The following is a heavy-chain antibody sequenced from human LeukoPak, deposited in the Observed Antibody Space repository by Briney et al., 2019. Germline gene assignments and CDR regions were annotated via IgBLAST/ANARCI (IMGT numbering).Heavy chain of an antibody. CDR1: GGSFSGYY. Sequence: SSETLSLTCAVYGGSFSGYYWSWIRQPPGKGLEWIGEINHSGSTNYNPSLKSRVTISVDTSKNQFSLKLSSVTAADTAVYYCARGLRLVRGAHNGMDVWGKGTTVTVSS. V-gene: IGHV4-34*01. CDR2: INHSGST. J-gene: IGHJ6*04. D-gene: IGHD3-10*01. CDR3: ARGLRLVRGAHNGMDV.